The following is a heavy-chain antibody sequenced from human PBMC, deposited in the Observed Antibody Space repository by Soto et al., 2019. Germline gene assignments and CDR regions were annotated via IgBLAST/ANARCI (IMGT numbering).Heavy chain of an antibody. CDR3: ARAGQYYDSSGSAN. J-gene: IGHJ4*02. Sequence: QVKLVQSGTEVKQPGASMKVSCKASGYSFATSGISWVRQAPGQGLEWMGWISAYNGNTNYDQKLKDRVTMTTDTSTSTVYAELRNLRSDDTAVYYCARAGQYYDSSGSANWGQGTLVNVAS. CDR2: ISAYNGNT. CDR1: GYSFATSG. V-gene: IGHV1-18*01. D-gene: IGHD3-22*01.